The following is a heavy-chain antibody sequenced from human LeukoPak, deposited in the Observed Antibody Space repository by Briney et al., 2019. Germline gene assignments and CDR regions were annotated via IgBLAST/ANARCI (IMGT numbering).Heavy chain of an antibody. CDR2: INHSGST. D-gene: IGHD2-2*01. V-gene: IGHV4-34*01. CDR3: ARESRVVPAAIPRNYGMDV. CDR1: GGSFNGYY. J-gene: IGHJ6*02. Sequence: SETLSLTCAVYGGSFNGYYWSWIRQPPGKGLEWIGEINHSGSTNYNPSLKSRVTISVDTSKNQFSLKLSSVTAADTAVYYCARESRVVPAAIPRNYGMDVWGQGTTVTVSS.